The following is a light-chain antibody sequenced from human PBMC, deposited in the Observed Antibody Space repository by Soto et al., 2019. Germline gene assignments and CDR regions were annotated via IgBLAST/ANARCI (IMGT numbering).Light chain of an antibody. V-gene: IGKV1-39*01. CDR2: AAS. J-gene: IGKJ1*01. CDR1: QSISTY. CDR3: QQSYSSPRT. Sequence: DIQMTQSPSSLSASVGDRVTITCRASQSISTYVNWYHQRPGKAPKVLIYAASSLQSGVPSRFSGSGYGTDFTLTISSLQPDDFATYYCQQSYSSPRTFGQGTKVDIK.